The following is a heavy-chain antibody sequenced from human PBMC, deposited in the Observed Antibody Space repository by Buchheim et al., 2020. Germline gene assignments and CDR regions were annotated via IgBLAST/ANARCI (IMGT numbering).Heavy chain of an antibody. V-gene: IGHV4-30-2*01. J-gene: IGHJ5*02. CDR2: IYHSGST. D-gene: IGHD3-22*01. Sequence: QLQLQESGSGLVKPSQTLSLTCAVSGGSISRGGYSWSWIRQPPGKGLEWMGYIYHSGSTYYNPSLKSRVTISVDRSQNQSSLKLSSVTAADTAVYYCASYSSGYYRNWFDPWGQGTL. CDR3: ASYSSGYYRNWFDP. CDR1: GGSISRGGYS.